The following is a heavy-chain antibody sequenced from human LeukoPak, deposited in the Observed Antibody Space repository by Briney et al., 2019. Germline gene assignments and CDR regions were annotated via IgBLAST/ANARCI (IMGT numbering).Heavy chain of an antibody. CDR2: MNPNSGNT. J-gene: IGHJ5*02. V-gene: IGHV1-8*01. D-gene: IGHD3-3*01. CDR1: GYTFTSYD. Sequence: ASVKVSCKASGYTFTSYDINWVRQATGQGLEWMGWMNPNSGNTGYAQKFQGRVTMTRSTSISTAYMELSSLRSEDTAVYYYARGMDYDFWSGYYFWFDPRGQGTLVTVSS. CDR3: ARGMDYDFWSGYYFWFDP.